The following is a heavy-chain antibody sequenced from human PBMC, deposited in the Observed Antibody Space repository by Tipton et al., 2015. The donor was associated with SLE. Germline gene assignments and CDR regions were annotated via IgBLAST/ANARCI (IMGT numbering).Heavy chain of an antibody. Sequence: SLRLSCAASGFTFSSYAMSWVRQAPGKGLEWVSTITDSGRGTYYADSLTGRFSISRDNSKSTLYLQMNSLRAEDTAVYYCAKDLNSGTIGYFDYWGQGTLVTFSS. CDR2: ITDSGRGT. V-gene: IGHV3-23*01. J-gene: IGHJ4*02. CDR3: AKDLNSGTIGYFDY. D-gene: IGHD1-26*01. CDR1: GFTFSSYA.